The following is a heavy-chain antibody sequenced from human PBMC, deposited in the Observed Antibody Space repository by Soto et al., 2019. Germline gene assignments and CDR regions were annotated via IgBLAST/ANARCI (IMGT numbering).Heavy chain of an antibody. V-gene: IGHV3-23*01. CDR1: GFTFSSYA. Sequence: EVQLLESGGGLVQPGGSLRLSCAASGFTFSSYAMSWVRQAPGKGLEWVSAISGSGGSTYYADSVKGRFTISRDNSKNTLYLQMNSLRAEDTAVYYCAKAGRGYADYDYIWGSYRYPAMGYFDYWGQGTLVTVSS. J-gene: IGHJ4*02. CDR3: AKAGRGYADYDYIWGSYRYPAMGYFDY. CDR2: ISGSGGST. D-gene: IGHD3-16*02.